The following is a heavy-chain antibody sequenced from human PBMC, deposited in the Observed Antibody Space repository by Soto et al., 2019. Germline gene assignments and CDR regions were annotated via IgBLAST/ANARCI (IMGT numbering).Heavy chain of an antibody. V-gene: IGHV4-31*03. CDR1: GGSISSGGYY. CDR3: ARDNRFASGSYYRDY. CDR2: IYYSGST. Sequence: QVQLQESGPGLVKPSQTLSLTCTVSGGSISSGGYYWSWIRQHPGKGLEWFGYIYYSGSTYYNPSIKGRVTIAVDTSKNQFSLKLSSVTAADTAVYYCARDNRFASGSYYRDYWGQGTLVTVSS. D-gene: IGHD1-26*01. J-gene: IGHJ4*02.